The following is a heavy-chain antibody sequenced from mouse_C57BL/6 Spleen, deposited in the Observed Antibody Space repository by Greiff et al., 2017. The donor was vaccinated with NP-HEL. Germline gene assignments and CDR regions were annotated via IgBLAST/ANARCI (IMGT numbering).Heavy chain of an antibody. CDR1: GYTFTSYW. Sequence: QVQLQQPGAELVRPGSSVKLSCKASGYTFTSYWIDWVKQRPGQGLEWIGNIYPSDSETHYNQKFKDKATLTVDKSSSTAYMQLSSLTSEDSAVYYCAREGYSNYYAMDYWGQGTSVTVSS. CDR2: IYPSDSET. J-gene: IGHJ4*01. CDR3: AREGYSNYYAMDY. D-gene: IGHD2-5*01. V-gene: IGHV1-61*01.